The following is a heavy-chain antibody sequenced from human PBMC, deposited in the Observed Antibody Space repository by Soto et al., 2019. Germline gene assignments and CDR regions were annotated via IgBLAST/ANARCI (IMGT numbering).Heavy chain of an antibody. CDR1: GFTFSSYA. Sequence: GGSLRLSCAASGFTFSSYAMSWVRQAPGKGLEWVSDISGSGGTTYYADSVKRRFTISRANYKNTLYLEMNGLRAEDTAVYYGTKSQTTVSQHYFDFWGQGTLVTVSS. J-gene: IGHJ4*02. V-gene: IGHV3-23*01. CDR2: ISGSGGTT. D-gene: IGHD4-17*01. CDR3: TKSQTTVSQHYFDF.